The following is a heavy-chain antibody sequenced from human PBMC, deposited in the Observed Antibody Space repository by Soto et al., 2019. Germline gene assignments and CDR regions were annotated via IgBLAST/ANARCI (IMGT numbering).Heavy chain of an antibody. J-gene: IGHJ5*02. Sequence: SETLSLTCTVSGGSISSGDYYWSWIRQPPGKGLEWIGYIYYSGSTYYNPSLKSRVTISVDTSKNQFSLKLSPVTAADTAVYYCASKRITMVRGVITNWFDPWGQGTLVTVSS. D-gene: IGHD3-10*01. CDR1: GGSISSGDYY. CDR3: ASKRITMVRGVITNWFDP. CDR2: IYYSGST. V-gene: IGHV4-30-4*01.